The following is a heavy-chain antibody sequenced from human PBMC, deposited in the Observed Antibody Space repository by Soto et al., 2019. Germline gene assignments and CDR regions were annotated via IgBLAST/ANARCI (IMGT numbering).Heavy chain of an antibody. J-gene: IGHJ6*02. CDR3: ARDLRRVAVAGTARAYYYYGMDV. CDR1: GFTFSSYS. CDR2: ISSSSSTI. V-gene: IGHV3-48*02. Sequence: EVQLVESGGGLVQPGGSLRLSCAASGFTFSSYSMNWVRQAPGKGLEWVSYISSSSSTIYYADSVKGRFTISRDNAKNSLNLQMNSLRDEDTAVYYCARDLRRVAVAGTARAYYYYGMDVWGQGTTVTVSS. D-gene: IGHD6-19*01.